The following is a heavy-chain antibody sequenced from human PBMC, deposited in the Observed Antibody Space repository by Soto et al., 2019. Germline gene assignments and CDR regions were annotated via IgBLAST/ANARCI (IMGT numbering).Heavy chain of an antibody. V-gene: IGHV4-30-4*01. CDR3: ARTPNYDFWSGYGHDYYYYGMYV. D-gene: IGHD3-3*01. CDR1: GGSISSGDYY. J-gene: IGHJ6*02. Sequence: SETLSLTFTVSGGSISSGDYYWSWIRQPPGKGLEWIGYIYYSVSTYYNPSLKIRVTISVDTSKNQFSLKLSSVTAADTAVYYCARTPNYDFWSGYGHDYYYYGMYVWGQGTTVTVSS. CDR2: IYYSVST.